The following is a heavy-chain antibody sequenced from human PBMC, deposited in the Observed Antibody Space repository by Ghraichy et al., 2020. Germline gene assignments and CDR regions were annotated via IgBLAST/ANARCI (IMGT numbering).Heavy chain of an antibody. CDR3: ARGSYYTSGSYSDH. CDR2: ISAYNGNT. V-gene: IGHV1-18*01. CDR1: GYPFTSYG. Sequence: ASVKVSCKASGYPFTSYGINWVRQAPGQGLEWMGWISAYNGNTDYAQKLQGRLTMTTDTSTNTAYMDLRSLRSDDTAVYYCARGSYYTSGSYSDHWGQGTLVTVSS. D-gene: IGHD3-10*01. J-gene: IGHJ4*02.